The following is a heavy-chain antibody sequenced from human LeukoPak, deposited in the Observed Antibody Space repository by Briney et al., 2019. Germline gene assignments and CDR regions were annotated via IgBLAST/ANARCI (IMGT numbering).Heavy chain of an antibody. CDR3: ARGRAYYDSSGFFNY. CDR2: MYTTGST. D-gene: IGHD3-22*01. J-gene: IGHJ4*02. Sequence: SETLSLTCNVSGDSISGYYWNWIRQPAGQGLEWIGRMYTTGSTSYNPSLASRVTMSVDTSKNQFSLNLNSVTAADTAFYYCARGRAYYDSSGFFNYWGQGILVTVSS. CDR1: GDSISGYY. V-gene: IGHV4-4*07.